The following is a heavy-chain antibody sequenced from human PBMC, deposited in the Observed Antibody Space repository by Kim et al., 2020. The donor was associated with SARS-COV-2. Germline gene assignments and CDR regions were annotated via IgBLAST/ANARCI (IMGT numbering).Heavy chain of an antibody. D-gene: IGHD2-2*01. V-gene: IGHV4-61*01. J-gene: IGHJ6*02. CDR2: IYYSGST. CDR3: ARIGLYHPGGYGMDV. CDR1: GGSVSSGSYY. Sequence: SETLSLTCTVSGGSVSSGSYYWSWIRQPPGKGLEWIGYIYYSGSTNYNPSLKSRVTISVDTSKNQFSLKLSSVTAADTAVYYCARIGLYHPGGYGMDVWGQGTTVTVSS.